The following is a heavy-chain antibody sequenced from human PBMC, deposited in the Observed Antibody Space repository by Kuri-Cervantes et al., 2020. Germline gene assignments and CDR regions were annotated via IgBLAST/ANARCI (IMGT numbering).Heavy chain of an antibody. D-gene: IGHD6-13*01. CDR1: GFTFSSYA. CDR3: ARDDLAAAVDY. V-gene: IGHV3-11*01. J-gene: IGHJ4*02. Sequence: GESLKISCAASGFTFSSYAMSWIRQAPGKGLEWVSYISSSGSTIYYADSVKGRFTISRDNAKNSLYLQMNSLRAEDTAVYYCARDDLAAAVDYWGQGTLVTVSS. CDR2: ISSSGSTI.